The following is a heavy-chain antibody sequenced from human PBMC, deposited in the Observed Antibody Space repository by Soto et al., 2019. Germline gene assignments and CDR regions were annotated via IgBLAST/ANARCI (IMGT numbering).Heavy chain of an antibody. CDR2: IYYSGST. J-gene: IGHJ3*02. D-gene: IGHD3-3*01. CDR1: GGSISSGGYY. CDR3: ARESYYDFWSGSDAFDI. Sequence: QVQLQESGPGLVKPSQTLSLTCTVSGGSISSGGYYWSWIRQHPGKGLEWIGYIYYSGSTYYNPSLKSRVTISVDTSKNQFSMKLSSVTAADTAVYYCARESYYDFWSGSDAFDIWGQGTMVTVSS. V-gene: IGHV4-31*03.